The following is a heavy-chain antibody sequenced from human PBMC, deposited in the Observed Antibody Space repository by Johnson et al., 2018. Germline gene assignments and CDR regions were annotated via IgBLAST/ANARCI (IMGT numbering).Heavy chain of an antibody. J-gene: IGHJ6*03. CDR2: ISSSGSTI. Sequence: QVQLVESGGGLVKPGGSLRLSCAASGFTFSDYYMSWIRQAPGKGLEWVSYISSSGSTIYYADSVKGRFTISRDNAKNSLYRQMNSLRAEDMAVYYCARDRYDFWSGYYSRYYYMDVWGKGTTVTVSS. CDR1: GFTFSDYY. D-gene: IGHD3-3*01. CDR3: ARDRYDFWSGYYSRYYYMDV. V-gene: IGHV3-11*04.